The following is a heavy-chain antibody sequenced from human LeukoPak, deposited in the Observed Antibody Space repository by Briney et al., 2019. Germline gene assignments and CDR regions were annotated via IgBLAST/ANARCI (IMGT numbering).Heavy chain of an antibody. J-gene: IGHJ4*02. V-gene: IGHV3-7*04. CDR3: ARRGTTFGFAY. CDR2: IHQDGSEK. D-gene: IGHD3-3*01. Sequence: VANIHQDGSEKYYVDSVKGRFTISRDNAKNSLYLQMNSLRAEDTAVYYCARRGTTFGFAYWGQGTLVTVSS.